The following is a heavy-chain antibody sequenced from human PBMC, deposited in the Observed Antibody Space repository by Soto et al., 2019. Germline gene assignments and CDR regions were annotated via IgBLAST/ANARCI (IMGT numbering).Heavy chain of an antibody. CDR1: GFIFSDYY. CDR2: ISNTGSVI. V-gene: IGHV3-11*01. Sequence: GGSLRLSCAASGFIFSDYYMIWIRQAPGKGLEWVSYISNTGSVINYADSVKGRFFVSRDNTKNSLNLQLNSLRADDTAMYYCARVSGQWLLSYWGQGTLVTVSS. D-gene: IGHD6-19*01. CDR3: ARVSGQWLLSY. J-gene: IGHJ4*02.